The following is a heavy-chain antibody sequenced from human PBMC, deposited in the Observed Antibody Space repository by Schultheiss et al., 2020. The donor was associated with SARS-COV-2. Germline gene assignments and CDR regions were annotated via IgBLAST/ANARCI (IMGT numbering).Heavy chain of an antibody. Sequence: SQTLSLTCTVSGGSISSSSYYWSWIRQPPGKGLEWIGYIYYSGSTNYNPSLKSRVTISVDTSKNQFSLKLSSVTAADTAVYYCARGLGRWWFGATDAFDIWGQGTMVTVSS. CDR3: ARGLGRWWFGATDAFDI. J-gene: IGHJ3*02. CDR2: IYYSGST. CDR1: GGSISSSSYY. V-gene: IGHV4-61*05. D-gene: IGHD3-10*01.